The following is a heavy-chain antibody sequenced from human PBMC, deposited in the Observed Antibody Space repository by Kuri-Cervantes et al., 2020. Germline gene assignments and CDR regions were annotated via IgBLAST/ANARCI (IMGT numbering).Heavy chain of an antibody. CDR3: SRDEEQLGAFVI. D-gene: IGHD6-13*01. Sequence: GESLKISCAASGFTFSSYAMGWVRQAPGKGLEWVANIKQDGSDEYYVDSVKGRFTISSYNAKNSLYLQMNSPRAEDTAVYYCSRDEEQLGAFVIWGQGTMVHVSS. CDR2: IKQDGSDE. CDR1: GFTFSSYA. J-gene: IGHJ3*02. V-gene: IGHV3-7*01.